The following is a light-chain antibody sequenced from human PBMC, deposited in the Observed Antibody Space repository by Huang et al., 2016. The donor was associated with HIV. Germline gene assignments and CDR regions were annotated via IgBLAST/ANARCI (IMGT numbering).Light chain of an antibody. CDR1: QIISSSY. J-gene: IGKJ2*01. V-gene: IGKV3-20*01. CDR2: GAS. CDR3: QQLRA. Sequence: EVVMTQSPGTLSLSQWERATLSCRASQIISSSYLAWYQQKPGQAPRLLISGASSRAAGIPDRFSGSGSGTDFTLTISRLEPEDFAVYYCQQLRAFGQGTKLEIK.